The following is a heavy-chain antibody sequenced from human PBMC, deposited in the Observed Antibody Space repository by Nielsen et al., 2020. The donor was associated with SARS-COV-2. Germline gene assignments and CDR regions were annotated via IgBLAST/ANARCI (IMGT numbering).Heavy chain of an antibody. CDR2: IYAPTGNT. D-gene: IGHD4-11*01. CDR1: GDSVSSGNYF. Sequence: SETLSLTCSVSGDSVSSGNYFWSWIRQPAGKGLEWIGRIYAPTGNTNYNPSLNSRVTISVDTSSNQFSLTLSSVTSADTAIYYCAATDLDYSNYYFYYGVDVWGQGTTVAVSS. V-gene: IGHV4-61*02. J-gene: IGHJ6*02. CDR3: AATDLDYSNYYFYYGVDV.